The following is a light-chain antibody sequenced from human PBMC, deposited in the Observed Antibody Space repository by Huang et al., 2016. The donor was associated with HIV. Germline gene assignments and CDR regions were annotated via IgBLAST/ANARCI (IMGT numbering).Light chain of an antibody. V-gene: IGKV3-15*01. CDR1: QSVNTN. CDR3: QQYNKWPPEYT. J-gene: IGKJ2*01. CDR2: AAS. Sequence: VMMSQSPATLAASPGERVTLSCGASQSVNTNLAWYQQKPGQPPRLLIYAASTRVTGVPARFAGSGSGTEFTLTIDSLQSDDFAVYYCQQYNKWPPEYTFGQGTRLEIK.